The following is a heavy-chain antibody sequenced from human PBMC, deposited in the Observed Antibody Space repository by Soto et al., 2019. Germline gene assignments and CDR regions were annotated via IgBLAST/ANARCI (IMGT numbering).Heavy chain of an antibody. CDR1: GFTFSSYA. D-gene: IGHD4-17*01. CDR2: IKYDGSSK. J-gene: IGHJ4*02. V-gene: IGHV3-30*03. CDR3: ARGPSYSDSYFDY. Sequence: VGSLRLSCAASGFTFSSYAMSWVRQAPGKGLEWVAAIKYDGSSKYYADSVEGRFTISRDNSKNTVYLQMNSLRLEDTAVYYCARGPSYSDSYFDYWGQGTLVTVSS.